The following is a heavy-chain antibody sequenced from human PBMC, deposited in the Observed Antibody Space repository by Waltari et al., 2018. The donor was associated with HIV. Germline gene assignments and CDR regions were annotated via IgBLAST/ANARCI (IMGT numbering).Heavy chain of an antibody. Sequence: DVQLVESGGGLVKPGGSLRLSCAVSGITFKNAWLSWVRPGPGKEPQGLGNKRSRSDGGTTCYAAPGRGRFTISTDDLKNTMSLEMKSLKVEDTGVYYCTTFEMGSTRNYWGQGTLVTVSS. V-gene: IGHV3-15*01. CDR1: GITFKNAW. D-gene: IGHD1-26*01. CDR3: TTFEMGSTRNY. CDR2: KRSRSDGGTT. J-gene: IGHJ4*02.